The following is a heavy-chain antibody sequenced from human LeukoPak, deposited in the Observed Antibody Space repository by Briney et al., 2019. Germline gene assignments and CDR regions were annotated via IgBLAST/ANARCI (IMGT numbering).Heavy chain of an antibody. CDR3: ARDRLVVVVTATPIYYMDV. V-gene: IGHV3-30*04. CDR1: GFTFSSYA. D-gene: IGHD2-21*02. Sequence: GGSLRLSCAASGFTFSSYAMHWVRQAPGKGLEWVAVISYDGSNKSYADSVKGRFTISRDNSKNTLYLQMNSLRAEDTAVYYCARDRLVVVVTATPIYYMDVWGKGTTVTVSS. J-gene: IGHJ6*03. CDR2: ISYDGSNK.